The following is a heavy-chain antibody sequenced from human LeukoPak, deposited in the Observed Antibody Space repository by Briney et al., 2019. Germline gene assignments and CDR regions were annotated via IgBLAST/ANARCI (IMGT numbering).Heavy chain of an antibody. CDR1: GFTFSGHW. CDR2: INQGGSGK. CDR3: TRDRSRAEDD. V-gene: IGHV3-7*01. J-gene: IGHJ4*02. Sequence: GGFLRLSCAASGFTFSGHWMSWVRQAPGKGLEWVANINQGGSGKYYVDSVKGRFTISRDNANNLLYLQMNSLRGEDTAVYYCTRDRSRAEDDWGQGTLVTVSS. D-gene: IGHD1-14*01.